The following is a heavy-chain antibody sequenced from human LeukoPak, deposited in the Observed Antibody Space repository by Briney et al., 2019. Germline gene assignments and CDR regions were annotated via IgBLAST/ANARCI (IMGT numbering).Heavy chain of an antibody. CDR3: AKALGWYETYYYYYGMDV. V-gene: IGHV3-23*01. Sequence: PGGSLRLSCAASRFTFSSYAMSWVRQAPGKGLEWVSAISGSGGSTYYADSVKGRFTISRDNSKNTLYLQMNSLRAEDTAVYYCAKALGWYETYYYYYGMDVWGQGTTVTVSS. CDR2: ISGSGGST. J-gene: IGHJ6*02. CDR1: RFTFSSYA. D-gene: IGHD6-19*01.